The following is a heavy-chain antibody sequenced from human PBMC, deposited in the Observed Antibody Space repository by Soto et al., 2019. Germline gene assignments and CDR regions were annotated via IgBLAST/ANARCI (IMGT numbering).Heavy chain of an antibody. CDR3: ARGSITMIVASLDY. CDR1: GYTFTSYA. J-gene: IGHJ4*02. D-gene: IGHD3-22*01. CDR2: INAGNGNT. Sequence: QVQLVQSGAEVKKPGASVKVSCKASGYTFTSYAMHWVRQAPGQRLEWMGWINAGNGNTKYSQKFQGRVTITGDTSASTAYMELSSLRSEDTAVYYCARGSITMIVASLDYWGQGTLVTVSS. V-gene: IGHV1-3*01.